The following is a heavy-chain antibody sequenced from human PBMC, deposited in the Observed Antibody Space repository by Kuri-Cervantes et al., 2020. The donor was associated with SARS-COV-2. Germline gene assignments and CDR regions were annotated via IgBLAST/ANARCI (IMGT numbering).Heavy chain of an antibody. CDR3: ARHDY. J-gene: IGHJ4*02. CDR2: IYYDGRT. Sequence: ESLKISCTVSGGSISSSSYYWGWIRQPPGKGLEFIGTIYYDGRTYYNTSLKSRVTISVDTSKNQFSLKLSSVTAADTAVYYCARHDYWGQGTLVTSPQ. CDR1: GGSISSSSYY. V-gene: IGHV4-39*01.